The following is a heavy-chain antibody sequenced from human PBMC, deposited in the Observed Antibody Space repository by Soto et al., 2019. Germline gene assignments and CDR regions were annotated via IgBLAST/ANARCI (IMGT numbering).Heavy chain of an antibody. J-gene: IGHJ3*02. D-gene: IGHD3-16*02. CDR3: ARLYGLDAFDI. CDR1: GGSISSYY. CDR2: IYYSGST. V-gene: IGHV4-59*08. Sequence: QVQLQESGPGLVKPSETLSLTCTVSGGSISSYYWSWIRQPPGKGLEWIGYIYYSGSTNYNPSLTSRVTISVDTPKNQFSLKLSSVTAADTAVYYSARLYGLDAFDIWGQGTMVTVSS.